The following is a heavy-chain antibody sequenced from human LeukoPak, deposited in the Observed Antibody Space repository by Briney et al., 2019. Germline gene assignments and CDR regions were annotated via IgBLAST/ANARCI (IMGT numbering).Heavy chain of an antibody. D-gene: IGHD5-18*01. CDR3: ATLTPVDTTMVIDY. Sequence: ASVKASCTASGYTFTSNYMDWVRQTPGQGLEWMGIINPSGGSTSYAQKFQGRVTMTRDTSTSTVYMELSSLRSEDTAVYYCATLTPVDTTMVIDYWGQGTLVTVSS. V-gene: IGHV1-46*01. J-gene: IGHJ4*02. CDR2: INPSGGST. CDR1: GYTFTSNY.